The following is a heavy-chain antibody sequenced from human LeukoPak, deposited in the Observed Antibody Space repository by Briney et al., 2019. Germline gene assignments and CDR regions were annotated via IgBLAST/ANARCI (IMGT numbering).Heavy chain of an antibody. CDR2: INHSGST. CDR3: AKYIFGVVPE. V-gene: IGHV4-34*01. J-gene: IGHJ1*01. Sequence: PSETLSLTCAVYGGSFSGYYWSWIRQPPGKGLEWIGEINHSGSTNYNPSLKSRVTISVDTSKNQFSLKLSSVTAADTAVYYCAKYIFGVVPEWGQGTLVTVSS. D-gene: IGHD3-3*02. CDR1: GGSFSGYY.